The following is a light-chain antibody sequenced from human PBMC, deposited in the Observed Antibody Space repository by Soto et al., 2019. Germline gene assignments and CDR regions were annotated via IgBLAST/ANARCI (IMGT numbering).Light chain of an antibody. Sequence: QTVVTQEPSFSVSPGGTVTLTCGLSSGSVSTSYYPSWYQQTPGQAPRTLIYSTNTRSSGVPDRFSGSILGNKAALTIAGAQAGDESDYYCVLYMGSGVSVFGGATKVTLL. CDR2: STN. V-gene: IGLV8-61*01. CDR1: SGSVSTSYY. CDR3: VLYMGSGVSV. J-gene: IGLJ3*02.